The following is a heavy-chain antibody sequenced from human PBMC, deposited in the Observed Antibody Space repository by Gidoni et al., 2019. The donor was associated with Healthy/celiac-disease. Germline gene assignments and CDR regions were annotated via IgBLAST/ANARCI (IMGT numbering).Heavy chain of an antibody. CDR1: GGSFSGYY. J-gene: IGHJ5*02. Sequence: QVQLQQWGAGLLKPSETLSLTCAVYGGSFSGYYWSWIRQPPGQGLEWIGEINHSGSTNYNPSLKSRVTISVDTSKNPFSLKLSSVTAADTAVYYCARGCMPEYPLLSVWFDPWGQGTLVTVSS. V-gene: IGHV4-34*01. CDR2: INHSGST. D-gene: IGHD2-2*01. CDR3: ARGCMPEYPLLSVWFDP.